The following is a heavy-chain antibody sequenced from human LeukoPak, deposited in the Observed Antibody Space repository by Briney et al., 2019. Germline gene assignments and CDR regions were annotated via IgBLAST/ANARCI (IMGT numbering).Heavy chain of an antibody. CDR1: GGSISSSNYY. D-gene: IGHD3-22*01. CDR2: IYYSGST. Sequence: SETLSLTCTASGGSISSSNYYWGWIRQSPGQGLEWIGSIYYSGSTYYNPSLKSRLTISVDTSKNQFSLRLSSVTAADTAVYYCARDRYYYYDRSRDAFDIWGQGTMVTVSS. CDR3: ARDRYYYYDRSRDAFDI. V-gene: IGHV4-39*02. J-gene: IGHJ3*02.